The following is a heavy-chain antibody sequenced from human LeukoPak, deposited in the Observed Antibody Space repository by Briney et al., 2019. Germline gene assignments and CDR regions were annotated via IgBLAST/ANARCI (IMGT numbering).Heavy chain of an antibody. CDR2: IITMHGIA. J-gene: IGHJ4*01. CDR1: GGTFSSYA. D-gene: IGHD2-15*01. CDR3: ARVRYCSSGTNCWDYFDY. Sequence: ASVKVSCKASGGTFSSYAFTWVRQAPGQGLEWMGRIITMHGIANYAQKFQGRVTMTADKSTSTAYMELSSLRSEDTAVYYCARVRYCSSGTNCWDYFDYWGQGTLVTVSS. V-gene: IGHV1-69*04.